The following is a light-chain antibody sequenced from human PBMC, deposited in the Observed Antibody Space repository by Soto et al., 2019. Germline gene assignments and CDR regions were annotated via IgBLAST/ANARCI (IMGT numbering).Light chain of an antibody. CDR3: CLIAASSTYV. CDR1: SSDVGSHNL. Sequence: QSALTQPASVSGSPGQSITISCTGTSSDVGSHNLVSWYQQYPGKAPKLIIFEASKRPSGVSNRFSGSKSGSKASLTISGLQAEDEADYYCCLIAASSTYVFGSGTKLTVL. V-gene: IGLV2-23*01. J-gene: IGLJ1*01. CDR2: EAS.